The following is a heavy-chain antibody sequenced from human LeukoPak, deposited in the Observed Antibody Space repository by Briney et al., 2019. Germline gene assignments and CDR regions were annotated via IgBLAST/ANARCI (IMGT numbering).Heavy chain of an antibody. CDR3: GKTTVGYSSGQKPAWPVDY. CDR1: GFTFSYYD. D-gene: IGHD5-18*01. V-gene: IGHV3-23*01. CDR2: ITLSGGST. J-gene: IGHJ4*02. Sequence: PGGSLRLSCAASGFTFSYYDMSWVRQAPGKGLEWVASITLSGGSTFYADSVKGRFTISRDNSKNTLYLQMNSLSAEDTAVYYCGKTTVGYSSGQKPAWPVDYWGQGTLVTVSS.